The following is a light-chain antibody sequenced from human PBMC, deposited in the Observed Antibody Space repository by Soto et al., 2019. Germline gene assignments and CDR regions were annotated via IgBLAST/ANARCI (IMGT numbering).Light chain of an antibody. V-gene: IGKV1-5*01. CDR1: QSISSW. Sequence: DIQMTHSPSTLAASVGDRVTMTFRASQSISSWLAWYQQKPGKAPKLLIYDASSLESGVPSRFSGSGSGTEFTLTISSLQPDDFATYYCQQYNSYSPLTFGGGTRWIS. CDR3: QQYNSYSPLT. CDR2: DAS. J-gene: IGKJ4*01.